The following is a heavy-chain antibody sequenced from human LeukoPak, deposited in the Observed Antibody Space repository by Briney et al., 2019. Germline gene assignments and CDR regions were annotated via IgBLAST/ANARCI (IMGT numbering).Heavy chain of an antibody. D-gene: IGHD2-15*01. CDR3: ARDRYCSDSSCTHFDY. J-gene: IGHJ4*02. V-gene: IGHV3-7*01. Sequence: GGSLRLSCTASGFTFSHYWMSWVRQAPGKGLQWVADIKQDESEKYYVDSVKGRFTISRDNAKNSMYLQMNSLRAEDTAVYYCARDRYCSDSSCTHFDYWGQGTLVTVSS. CDR2: IKQDESEK. CDR1: GFTFSHYW.